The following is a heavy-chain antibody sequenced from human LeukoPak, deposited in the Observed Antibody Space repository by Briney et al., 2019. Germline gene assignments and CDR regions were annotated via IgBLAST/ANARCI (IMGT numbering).Heavy chain of an antibody. V-gene: IGHV4-59*01. J-gene: IGHJ5*02. CDR1: GGSISSYY. CDR3: ARGRGAGRRDGSGSYYGNWFDP. D-gene: IGHD3-10*01. Sequence: PSETLSLTCTVSGGSISSYYWSWIRQPPGKGLEWIGYIYYSGSTNYNPSLKSRVTISVDTSKNQFSLKLSSVTAADTAVYYCARGRGAGRRDGSGSYYGNWFDPWGQGTLVTVSS. CDR2: IYYSGST.